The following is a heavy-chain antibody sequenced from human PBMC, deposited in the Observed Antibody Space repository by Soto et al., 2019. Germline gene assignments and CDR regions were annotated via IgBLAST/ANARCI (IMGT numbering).Heavy chain of an antibody. D-gene: IGHD5-12*01. Sequence: GGSLRLSCAASGFTFSAYAMSWVRQAPGKGLEWVSGISGSGDNTYYADSVKGRFTISRDNSKNTLYLQMNSLRAEDTAVYYCAKGVRGYDRFDYWGQGTLVTVSS. CDR3: AKGVRGYDRFDY. J-gene: IGHJ4*02. CDR2: ISGSGDNT. V-gene: IGHV3-23*01. CDR1: GFTFSAYA.